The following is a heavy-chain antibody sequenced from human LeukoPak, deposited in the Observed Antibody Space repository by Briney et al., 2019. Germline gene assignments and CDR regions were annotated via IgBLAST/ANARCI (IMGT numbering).Heavy chain of an antibody. D-gene: IGHD6-19*01. CDR1: GYTFTSYA. J-gene: IGHJ3*02. CDR2: ISAYNGYT. Sequence: EASVKVSCKASGYTFTSYAMNWVRQAPGQGLEWMGWISAYNGYTNYAQKLQGRVTITTDTSTSTAYMELRSLRSDDTAVYYCARAGWYELPRYAFDIWGQGTMVTVSS. V-gene: IGHV1-18*01. CDR3: ARAGWYELPRYAFDI.